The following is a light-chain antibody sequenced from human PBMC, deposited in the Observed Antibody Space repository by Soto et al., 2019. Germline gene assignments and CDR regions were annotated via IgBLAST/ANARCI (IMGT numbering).Light chain of an antibody. J-gene: IGKJ4*01. CDR3: QQCDNLPPT. CDR1: QDISNN. Sequence: DIQMTQSPSSLSASVGDRVTITCQASQDISNNLNWFQQTSGKAPKLLIYGAYNLETGVPSRFTGSQSGTAFTFTITSLQPEDVGTDFCQQCDNLPPTFGGGTKVEI. V-gene: IGKV1-33*01. CDR2: GAY.